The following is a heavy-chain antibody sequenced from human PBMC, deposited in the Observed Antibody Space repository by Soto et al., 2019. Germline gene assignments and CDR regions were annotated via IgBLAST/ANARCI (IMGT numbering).Heavy chain of an antibody. D-gene: IGHD4-17*01. CDR1: GYIFTRYG. V-gene: IGHV1-18*01. CDR3: ARDYGDYDWFDP. CDR2: ISAYNGNT. Sequence: ASVKVSCKASGYIFTRYGISWVRQAPGQGVEWMGWISAYNGNTNYAQKLQGRVTMTTDTSTSTAYMELRSLRSDDTTVYYCARDYGDYDWFDPWGQGTLVTVSS. J-gene: IGHJ5*02.